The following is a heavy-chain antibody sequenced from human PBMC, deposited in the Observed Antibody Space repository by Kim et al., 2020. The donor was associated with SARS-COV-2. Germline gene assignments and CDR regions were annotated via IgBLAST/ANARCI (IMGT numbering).Heavy chain of an antibody. Sequence: LKSRVTISVDTSKNQFSRKLSSVTAADTAVYYCARNAYDFWSGTNYYMDVWGKGTTVTVSS. CDR3: ARNAYDFWSGTNYYMDV. V-gene: IGHV4-59*01. D-gene: IGHD3-3*01. J-gene: IGHJ6*03.